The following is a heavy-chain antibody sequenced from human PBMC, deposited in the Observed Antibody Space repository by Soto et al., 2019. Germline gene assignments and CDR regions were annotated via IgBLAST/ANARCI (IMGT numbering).Heavy chain of an antibody. CDR2: IYPGDSDT. D-gene: IGHD6-19*01. CDR1: GYSFTTHW. J-gene: IGHJ4*02. Sequence: GESLKISCQGSGYSFTTHWIGWVRQTPGKGLELMGVIYPGDSDTTYSPSFQGQVTISVDKSIRTAYLQWSSLKASDTAIYYCARTPYSSGSKFDYWGQGTLVTVSS. CDR3: ARTPYSSGSKFDY. V-gene: IGHV5-51*01.